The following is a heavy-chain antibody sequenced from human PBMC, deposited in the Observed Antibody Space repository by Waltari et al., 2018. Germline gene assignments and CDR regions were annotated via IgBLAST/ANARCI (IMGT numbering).Heavy chain of an antibody. CDR1: GGSFSGYY. V-gene: IGHV4-34*01. D-gene: IGHD3-3*01. J-gene: IGHJ6*02. CDR3: ARGRFGYYYYGMDV. Sequence: QVQLQQWGAGLLKPSETLSLTCAVYGGSFSGYYWSWIRQPPGKGLEWIGEINHSGSTNHNPSLKRRVTMSVNTSKNQFSLKLGSGTAADTAVYYCARGRFGYYYYGMDVWGQGTTVTVSS. CDR2: INHSGST.